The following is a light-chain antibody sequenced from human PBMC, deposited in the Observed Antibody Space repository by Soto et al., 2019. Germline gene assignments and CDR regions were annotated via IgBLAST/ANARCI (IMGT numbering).Light chain of an antibody. J-gene: IGKJ3*01. CDR2: HAS. V-gene: IGKV3-15*01. CDR1: PSVNSN. Sequence: EIVMTQSPATLSASPGERATLSCRASPSVNSNLAWYQQKPGQAPRLLIYHASARAIGIPARFSGSGSGTEFTLTISSLQSEDFAVYYCQQYSNWPFTFGPGTKVDIK. CDR3: QQYSNWPFT.